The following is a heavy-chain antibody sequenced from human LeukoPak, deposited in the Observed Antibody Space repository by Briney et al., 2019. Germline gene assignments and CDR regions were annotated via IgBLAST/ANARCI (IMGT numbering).Heavy chain of an antibody. CDR1: GYTFTGYY. Sequence: ASVKVSCKASGYTFTGYYMHWVRQAPGQGLEWMGWINPNSGGTNYAQKFQGRVTMTRDTSISAAYMELSRLRSDDTAVYYCARGIDMFYYYYYMDVWGKGTTVTISS. CDR2: INPNSGGT. D-gene: IGHD3-10*02. CDR3: ARGIDMFYYYYYMDV. V-gene: IGHV1-2*02. J-gene: IGHJ6*03.